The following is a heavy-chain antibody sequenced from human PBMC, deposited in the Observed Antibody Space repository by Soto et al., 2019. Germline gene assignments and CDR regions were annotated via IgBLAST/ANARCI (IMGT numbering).Heavy chain of an antibody. V-gene: IGHV1-24*01. CDR1: GYTLTELS. CDR3: VIEVRRSNQIDL. CDR2: FDLENGET. J-gene: IGHJ5*02. Sequence: ASVKVSCKVSGYTLTELSIHWVRQAPGEGLEWMGGFDLENGETIYAQRFQGRVTMTEESSADTPYMELSSLRSEDTAVYYCVIEVRRSNQIDLWGQGTMVTVSS. D-gene: IGHD3-10*01.